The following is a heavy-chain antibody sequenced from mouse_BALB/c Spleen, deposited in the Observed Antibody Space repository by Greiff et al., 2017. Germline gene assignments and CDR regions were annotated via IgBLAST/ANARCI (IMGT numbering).Heavy chain of an antibody. CDR1: GYTFTSYW. V-gene: IGHV1-69*02. Sequence: QVQLRQPGAELVRPGASVKLSCKASGYTFTSYWINWVKQRPGQGLEWIGNIYPSDSYTNYNQKFKDKATLTVDKSSSTAYMQLSSPTSEDSAVYYCTSLYDYGFAYWGQGTLVTVSA. D-gene: IGHD2-4*01. J-gene: IGHJ3*01. CDR2: IYPSDSYT. CDR3: TSLYDYGFAY.